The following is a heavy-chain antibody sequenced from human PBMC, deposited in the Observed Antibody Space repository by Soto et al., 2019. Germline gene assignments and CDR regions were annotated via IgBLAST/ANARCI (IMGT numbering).Heavy chain of an antibody. CDR2: IYYSRST. V-gene: IGHV4-39*01. Sequence: QLQLQESGPGLVKPSETLSLTCTVSGGSISTSFYWGWIRQPPGKGLEWIGSIYYSRSTYYNDSLKSRISMSMETSKSECSLQITSVTAADTAVYFCARRDGSLYDTVIGAYTRFWNFELLGRGTLVTVSS. CDR1: GGSISTSFY. CDR3: ARRDGSLYDTVIGAYTRFWNFEL. J-gene: IGHJ2*01. D-gene: IGHD3-16*01.